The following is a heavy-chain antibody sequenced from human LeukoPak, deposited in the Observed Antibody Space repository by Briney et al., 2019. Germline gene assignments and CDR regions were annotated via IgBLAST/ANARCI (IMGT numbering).Heavy chain of an antibody. J-gene: IGHJ4*02. CDR1: GGSISSYY. V-gene: IGHV4-59*01. CDR2: IYYSGST. CDR3: ARGPAVAEARGPYYFDY. Sequence: SETLSLXCTVSGGSISSYYWSWIRQPPGKGLEWIGYIYYSGSTNYNPSLKSRVTISVDTSKNQFSLKLSSVTAADTAVYYCARGPAVAEARGPYYFDYWGQGTLVTVSS. D-gene: IGHD6-19*01.